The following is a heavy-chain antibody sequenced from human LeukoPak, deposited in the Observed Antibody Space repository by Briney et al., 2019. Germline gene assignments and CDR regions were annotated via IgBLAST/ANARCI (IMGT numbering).Heavy chain of an antibody. J-gene: IGHJ4*02. CDR1: GYTFTGYY. CDR3: ARDKPAEAALDF. V-gene: IGHV1-2*02. CDR2: INPNSGGT. Sequence: ASVKVSCKASGYTFTGYYIHRVRQAPGQGLEWMGWINPNSGGTNYAQKFQGRVTMTRDRSINTAYMDLRSLTYDDTAVYYCARDKPAEAALDFWGQGTLVTVSS.